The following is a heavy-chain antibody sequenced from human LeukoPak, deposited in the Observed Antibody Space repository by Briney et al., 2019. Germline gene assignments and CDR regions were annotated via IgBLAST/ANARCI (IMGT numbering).Heavy chain of an antibody. Sequence: GGSLRLSCAASGFTVSSYYMSWVRQASGKGLEWVSAISGSGGSTYYADSVKGRFTISRDNSKNTLYLQMNSLRAEDTAVYYCAVSTSLVRGVILPRNYWGQGTLVTVSS. CDR2: ISGSGGST. J-gene: IGHJ4*02. V-gene: IGHV3-23*01. D-gene: IGHD3-10*01. CDR1: GFTVSSYY. CDR3: AVSTSLVRGVILPRNY.